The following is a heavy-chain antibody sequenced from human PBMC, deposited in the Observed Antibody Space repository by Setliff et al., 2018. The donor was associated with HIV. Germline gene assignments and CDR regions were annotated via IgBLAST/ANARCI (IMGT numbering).Heavy chain of an antibody. CDR2: IIPIFGTA. J-gene: IGHJ6*03. Sequence: GASVKVSCKASGYTFTSYAMNWVRQAPGQGLEWMGGIIPIFGTANYAQKFQGRVTITADESTSTVYMELSSLRSEDTAVYYCARDGYYNSWSGYGYYYYYMDVWGKGTTVTVSS. CDR1: GYTFTSYA. D-gene: IGHD3-3*01. V-gene: IGHV1-69*13. CDR3: ARDGYYNSWSGYGYYYYYMDV.